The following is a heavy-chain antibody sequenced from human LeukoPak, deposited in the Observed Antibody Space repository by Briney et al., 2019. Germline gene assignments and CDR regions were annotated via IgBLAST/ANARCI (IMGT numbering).Heavy chain of an antibody. V-gene: IGHV1-18*01. CDR2: ISAYNGNT. J-gene: IGHJ4*02. CDR3: ARVRYSYGYIYYFDY. Sequence: GASVKVSCKASGYTFTSYGISWVRQAPGQGLEWMGWISAYNGNTNYAQKLQGRVTMTTDTSTSTAYTELRSLRFGDTAVYYCARVRYSYGYIYYFDYWGQGTLVTVSS. D-gene: IGHD5-18*01. CDR1: GYTFTSYG.